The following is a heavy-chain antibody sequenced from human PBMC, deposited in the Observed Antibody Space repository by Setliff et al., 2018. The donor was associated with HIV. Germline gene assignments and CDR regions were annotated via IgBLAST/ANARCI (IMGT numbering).Heavy chain of an antibody. CDR2: ITSGSTYV. V-gene: IGHV3-21*01. CDR3: ARQGNWEFDY. J-gene: IGHJ4*02. D-gene: IGHD7-27*01. Sequence: GVLKISCAASGFTFTDYTMNWVRQAPGKGLEWVSSITSGSTYVNYADSVKGRFSISRDNSKNSLYLQMISLRAEDTALYYCARQGNWEFDYWGQGTLVTVSS. CDR1: GFTFTDYT.